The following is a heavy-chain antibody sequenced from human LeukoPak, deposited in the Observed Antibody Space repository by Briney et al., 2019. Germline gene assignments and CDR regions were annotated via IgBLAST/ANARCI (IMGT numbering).Heavy chain of an antibody. CDR3: AKDPYSSGWYDWFDP. J-gene: IGHJ5*02. CDR2: ISGSGGST. Sequence: GGSLRLSCAASGFTFSSYAMSWVRQAPVKGLEWVSAISGSGGSTYYADSVRGRFTISRDNSKNTLYLQMNSLRAEDTAVYYCAKDPYSSGWYDWFDPWGQGTLVTVSS. V-gene: IGHV3-23*01. D-gene: IGHD6-19*01. CDR1: GFTFSSYA.